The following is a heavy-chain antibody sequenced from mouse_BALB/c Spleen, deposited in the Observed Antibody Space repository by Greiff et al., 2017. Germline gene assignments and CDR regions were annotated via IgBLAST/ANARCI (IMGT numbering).Heavy chain of an antibody. CDR3: ARSGGTGYFDY. J-gene: IGHJ2*01. D-gene: IGHD1-1*02. Sequence: VQGVESGAELARPGASVKLSCKASGYTFTSYWMQWVKQRPGQGLEWIGAIYPGDGDTRYTQKFKGKATLTADKSSSTAYMQLSSLASEDSAVYYCARSGGTGYFDYWGQGTTLTVSS. V-gene: IGHV1-87*01. CDR2: IYPGDGDT. CDR1: GYTFTSYW.